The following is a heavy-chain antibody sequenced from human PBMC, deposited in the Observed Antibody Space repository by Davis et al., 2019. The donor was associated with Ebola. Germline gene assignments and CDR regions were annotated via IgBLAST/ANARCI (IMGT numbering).Heavy chain of an antibody. CDR1: GFTFSSYW. V-gene: IGHV3-74*01. CDR3: ARVGSFVEYQLLYIDEYFQH. D-gene: IGHD2-2*02. CDR2: INSDGSST. Sequence: HTGGSLRLSCAASGFTFSSYWMHWVRQAPGKGLVWVSRINSDGSSTSYADSVKGRFTISRDNAKNTLYLQMNSLRAEDTAVYYCARVGSFVEYQLLYIDEYFQHWGQGTLVTVSS. J-gene: IGHJ1*01.